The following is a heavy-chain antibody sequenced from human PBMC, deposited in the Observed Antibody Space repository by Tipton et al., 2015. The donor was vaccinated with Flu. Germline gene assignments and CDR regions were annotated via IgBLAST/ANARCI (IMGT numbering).Heavy chain of an antibody. CDR1: GYTFTSYG. D-gene: IGHD3-16*02. CDR3: ARDLPQGVVVLPPTANFDY. J-gene: IGHJ4*02. V-gene: IGHV1-18*04. Sequence: QVQLVQSGAEVKKPGASVKLSCKASGYTFTSYGISWVRQAPGQGLEWMGWISAYTGNTDYAQKVQGRVTMTTDTSTSTAYMELRSLRSDDTAVYYCARDLPQGVVVLPPTANFDYWGQGTLVSVSS. CDR2: ISAYTGNT.